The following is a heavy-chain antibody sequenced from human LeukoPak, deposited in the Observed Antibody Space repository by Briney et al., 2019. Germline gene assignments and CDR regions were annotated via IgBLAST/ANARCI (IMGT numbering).Heavy chain of an antibody. Sequence: SQTLSLTCTVSGASVNSGNYYWTWIRQPAGKRLEWIGRIYTSGNTNYNPSLKSRVTISIDASKNQFSLRLSSVAAADTAVYYCTRGGELMNFWGQGTLVTVSS. CDR2: IYTSGNT. J-gene: IGHJ4*02. CDR3: TRGGELMNF. D-gene: IGHD1-26*01. V-gene: IGHV4-61*02. CDR1: GASVNSGNYY.